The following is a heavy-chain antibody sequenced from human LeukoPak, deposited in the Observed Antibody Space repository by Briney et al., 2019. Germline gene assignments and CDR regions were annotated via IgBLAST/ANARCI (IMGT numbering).Heavy chain of an antibody. J-gene: IGHJ4*02. D-gene: IGHD6-19*01. CDR2: IKQDGSEK. CDR1: GFTFSSYW. CDR3: ARVPLYSSGWYYFDY. V-gene: IGHV3-7*01. Sequence: GGSLRLSCAASGFTFSSYWMSWVRQAPGKGLEWVANIKQDGSEKYYVDSVKGRFTISRGNAKNSLYLQMNSLRAEDTAVYYCARVPLYSSGWYYFDYWGQGTLVTVSS.